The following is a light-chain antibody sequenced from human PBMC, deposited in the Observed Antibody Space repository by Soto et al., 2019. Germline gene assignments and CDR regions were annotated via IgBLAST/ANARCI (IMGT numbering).Light chain of an antibody. CDR1: QSISSY. Sequence: DIQMTQSPSSLSASVGDRVTITCRASQSISSYLNWYQQKPGKAPKLLIYAASSLQRGVPSRFSGSGSETDFTLTISSLQPEDFATYYCQQSYSTPPYTFGQGTKLEIK. J-gene: IGKJ2*01. CDR2: AAS. CDR3: QQSYSTPPYT. V-gene: IGKV1-39*01.